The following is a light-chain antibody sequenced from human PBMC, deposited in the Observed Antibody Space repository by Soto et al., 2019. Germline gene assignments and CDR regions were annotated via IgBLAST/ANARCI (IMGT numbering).Light chain of an antibody. CDR1: QNIDSD. J-gene: IGKJ1*01. CDR2: GAF. Sequence: PITVSKGKRVLLSCRASQNIDSDLAWYQQKPGQAPRFLIYGAFTRATGVPPRFSGWGSGTEFALAISSLQPEDCALYYCQQYNNWLWTFGQGTMVDI. CDR3: QQYNNWLWT. V-gene: IGKV3-15*01.